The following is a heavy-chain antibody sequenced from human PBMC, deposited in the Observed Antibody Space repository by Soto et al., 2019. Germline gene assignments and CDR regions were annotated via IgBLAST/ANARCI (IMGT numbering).Heavy chain of an antibody. Sequence: QVQLQESGPGLVKPSQHLSLTCTVSGGSISSGDYYWRWIRQHPGKGLEWIGTIYFSGTTYYNPSLKSLVTISVDQSKNQFAFNLSSVTAAETAVYYCAWRDRSGFSYWLDTWGQGTLVTVSS. CDR1: GGSISSGDYY. V-gene: IGHV4-31*01. D-gene: IGHD3-22*01. CDR2: IYFSGTT. CDR3: AWRDRSGFSYWLDT. J-gene: IGHJ5*02.